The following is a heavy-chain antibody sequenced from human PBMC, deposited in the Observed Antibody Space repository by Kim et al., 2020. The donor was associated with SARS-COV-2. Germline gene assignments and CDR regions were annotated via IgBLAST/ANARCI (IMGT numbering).Heavy chain of an antibody. D-gene: IGHD3-3*01. J-gene: IGHJ4*02. CDR3: ARGRITIFGVVTEFDY. V-gene: IGHV4-31*02. Sequence: SLKSRGTISVDTSKSQFSLKLSSVTAADTAVYYCARGRITIFGVVTEFDYWGQGTLVTVSS.